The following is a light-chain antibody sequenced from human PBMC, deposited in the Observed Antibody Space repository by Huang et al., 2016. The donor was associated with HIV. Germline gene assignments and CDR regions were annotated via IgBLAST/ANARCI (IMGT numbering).Light chain of an antibody. CDR1: QSVRSN. CDR3: QQYNKWPRA. Sequence: EIVMTQSPATLSVSPGEAATLSCRASQSVRSNLAWYQQKPGHSPRLLIYCAPTRASEIPARLRGSGSGTEFTLTISSLQSEDFAVYYCQQYNKWPRAFGQGTKVAVK. V-gene: IGKV3-15*01. CDR2: CAP. J-gene: IGKJ1*01.